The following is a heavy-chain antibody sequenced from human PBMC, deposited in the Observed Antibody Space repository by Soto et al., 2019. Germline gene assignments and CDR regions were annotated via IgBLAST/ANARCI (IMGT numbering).Heavy chain of an antibody. CDR1: GFTFSSYA. Sequence: GGSLRLSCAAPGFTFSSYAMSWVRQAPGKGLEWVSAISGSGGSTYYADSVKGRFTISRDNSKNTLYLQMNSLRAEDTAVYYCAKLLGWGIAAAGPLDWGQGTLVTVSS. D-gene: IGHD6-13*01. CDR3: AKLLGWGIAAAGPLD. CDR2: ISGSGGST. J-gene: IGHJ4*02. V-gene: IGHV3-23*01.